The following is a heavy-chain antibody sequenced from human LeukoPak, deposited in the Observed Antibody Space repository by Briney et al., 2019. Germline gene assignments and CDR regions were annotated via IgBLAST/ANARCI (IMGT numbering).Heavy chain of an antibody. CDR1: GGSISSYY. CDR3: YYGDNKAETLLFGLIDSSY. V-gene: IGHV4-59*12. D-gene: IGHD4-17*01. J-gene: IGHJ4*02. Sequence: SETLSLTCTVSGGSISSYYWSWIRQPPGKGLEWIGYIYYSGSTNYNPSLKSRVTISVDTSKNQFSLKLSSVTAADTAVYYCYYGDNKAETLLFGLIDSSYWGQGTLVTVSS. CDR2: IYYSGST.